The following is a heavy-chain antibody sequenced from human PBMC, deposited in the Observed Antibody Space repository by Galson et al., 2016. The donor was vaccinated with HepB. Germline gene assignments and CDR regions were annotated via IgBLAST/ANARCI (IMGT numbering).Heavy chain of an antibody. D-gene: IGHD1-14*01. CDR1: GESFSAHY. J-gene: IGHJ4*02. CDR3: ARGRFIVTTVPFDS. CDR2: ISRSGST. V-gene: IGHV4-34*01. Sequence: ETLSLTCAFSGESFSAHYWNWIRQPPGKGLEWVGEISRSGSTNYSPSLKSRVTISLDTSKNHFSLRLNSVTAADTAMYYCARGRFIVTTVPFDSWGQGTLVTVSS.